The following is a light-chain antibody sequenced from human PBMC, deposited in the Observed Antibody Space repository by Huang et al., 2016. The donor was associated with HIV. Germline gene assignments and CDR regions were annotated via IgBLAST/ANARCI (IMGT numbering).Light chain of an antibody. CDR2: GAS. J-gene: IGKJ1*01. CDR1: QRVNRN. CDR3: QQYDDWPRT. Sequence: EIVMTQSPATLSVSPGERATLSCRASQRVNRNFAWYQQKPGQAPRLLISGASTRAPGIPARFSGSGSGTEFTLTISSLQSEDFALYYCQQYDDWPRTFGQGTKVDIK. V-gene: IGKV3-15*01.